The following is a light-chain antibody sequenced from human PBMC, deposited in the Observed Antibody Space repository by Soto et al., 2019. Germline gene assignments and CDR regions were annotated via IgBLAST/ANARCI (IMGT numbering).Light chain of an antibody. J-gene: IGKJ1*01. V-gene: IGKV3-11*01. CDR3: QRRFMT. CDR1: QSVSSY. CDR2: DAS. Sequence: IVLTQSPATMSLPPGERATLSCRASQSVSSYLAWYQQKPGQAGRLLIYDASSRATSIPARFSDSGSETDFTLAISRLAPEAFAVYYCQRRFMTFGKGAKVDIK.